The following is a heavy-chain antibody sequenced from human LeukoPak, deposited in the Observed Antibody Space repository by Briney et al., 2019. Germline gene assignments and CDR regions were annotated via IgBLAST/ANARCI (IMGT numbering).Heavy chain of an antibody. CDR3: ARGIVVVPAAPPAFDI. J-gene: IGHJ3*02. V-gene: IGHV1-2*06. CDR2: INPNSGGT. Sequence: ASVKVSCKASGYTFTGYYMHWVRQAPGHGLEWMGRINPNSGGTNYAQKFQGRVTMTRDTTISTAYMELSRLRSDDTAVYYCARGIVVVPAAPPAFDIWGQGTMVTVSS. D-gene: IGHD2-2*01. CDR1: GYTFTGYY.